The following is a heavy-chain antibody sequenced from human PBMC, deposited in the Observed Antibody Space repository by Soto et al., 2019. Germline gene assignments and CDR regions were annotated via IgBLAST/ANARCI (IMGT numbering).Heavy chain of an antibody. CDR1: GFTFSDYY. Sequence: GGSLRLSCAASGFTFSDYYMSWIRQAPGKGLEWVSYISSSSTYTNYADSVKGRFTISRDNSKNTLYLQMNSLRAEDTAVYYCANEAGNVFDIWGQGTMVPVSS. D-gene: IGHD6-19*01. V-gene: IGHV3-11*03. CDR2: ISSSSTYT. J-gene: IGHJ3*02. CDR3: ANEAGNVFDI.